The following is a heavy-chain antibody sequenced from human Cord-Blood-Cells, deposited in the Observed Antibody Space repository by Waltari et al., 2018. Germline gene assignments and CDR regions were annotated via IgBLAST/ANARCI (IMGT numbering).Heavy chain of an antibody. CDR3: ARSPDRAFDY. J-gene: IGHJ4*02. CDR1: GFTFSRYW. V-gene: IGHV3-7*01. CDR2: IKQDGSEK. Sequence: EVQLVESGGGLVQPGGSLRLSCAASGFTFSRYWMSWVRQAPGKGLEWVANIKQDGSEKYYVDSVKGRFTISRDNAKNSLYLQMNSLRAEDTAVYYCARSPDRAFDYWGQGTLVTVSS.